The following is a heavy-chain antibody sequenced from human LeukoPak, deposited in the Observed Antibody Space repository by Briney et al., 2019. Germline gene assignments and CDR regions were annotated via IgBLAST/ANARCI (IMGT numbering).Heavy chain of an antibody. Sequence: GGSLRLSCLASGFTFGSYWMNWVRQAPGKGPEWVANIKQDGSEINYVDSVKGRFIISRDNAKNSLYLQMNSLRVDDTAVYYCAGGSGWITGDWGHGTLVTVSS. J-gene: IGHJ4*01. V-gene: IGHV3-7*03. CDR3: AGGSGWITGD. CDR2: IKQDGSEI. CDR1: GFTFGSYW. D-gene: IGHD1-14*01.